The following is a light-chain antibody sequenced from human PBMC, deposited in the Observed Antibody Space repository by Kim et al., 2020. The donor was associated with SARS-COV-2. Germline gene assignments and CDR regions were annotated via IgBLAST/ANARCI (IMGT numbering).Light chain of an antibody. J-gene: IGKJ1*01. V-gene: IGKV1-27*01. Sequence: ASVGDRVTITCRASQDIANSLSWYQQKPGKVPKLLIYAASTLQSGVPSRFSGSGSGTQFTLTIGSLQTEDVATYYCQKYNSAPWTFGPGTKVDIK. CDR3: QKYNSAPWT. CDR1: QDIANS. CDR2: AAS.